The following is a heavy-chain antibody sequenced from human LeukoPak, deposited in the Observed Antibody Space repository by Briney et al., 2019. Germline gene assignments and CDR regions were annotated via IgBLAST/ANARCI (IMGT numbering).Heavy chain of an antibody. CDR1: GGSLSNYY. CDR2: INHSGST. D-gene: IGHD3-10*01. Sequence: SATLSLTCAVDGGSLSNYYWSWIRQPPGKGLEWIGEINHSGSTNYNPSLKSRVTISVDMSKNQFSLELSYVTAADTAVYYCARGPASGSNFAWFDPWGQGTLVTVSS. V-gene: IGHV4-34*01. J-gene: IGHJ5*02. CDR3: ARGPASGSNFAWFDP.